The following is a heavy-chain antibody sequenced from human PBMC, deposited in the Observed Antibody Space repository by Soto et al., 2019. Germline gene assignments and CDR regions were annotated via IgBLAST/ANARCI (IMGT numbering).Heavy chain of an antibody. CDR1: GYSFTSYW. V-gene: IGHV5-51*01. D-gene: IGHD3-3*01. Sequence: GESLKISCKGSGYSFTSYWIGWVRQMPGKGLEWMGIIYPGDSDTRYSPSFQGQVTISADKSISTAYLQWSSLKASDTAMYYCASPKIRFLEWSDAFDIWGQGTMVTVSS. CDR3: ASPKIRFLEWSDAFDI. CDR2: IYPGDSDT. J-gene: IGHJ3*02.